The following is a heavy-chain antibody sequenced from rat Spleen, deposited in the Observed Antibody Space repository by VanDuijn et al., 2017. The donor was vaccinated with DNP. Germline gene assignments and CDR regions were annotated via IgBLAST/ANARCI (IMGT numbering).Heavy chain of an antibody. Sequence: EVQLQESGPGLVKPSQSLSLTCSVTGYSITTNYWGWIRKFPGNKMEWIGHMGYSGSATYNPSLKSRISITRDTSKNQFFLQLSSVTPEDTATYYCARWTYYFDYWGQGVMVTVSS. V-gene: IGHV3-1*01. CDR2: MGYSGSA. J-gene: IGHJ2*01. CDR1: GYSITTNY. CDR3: ARWTYYFDY.